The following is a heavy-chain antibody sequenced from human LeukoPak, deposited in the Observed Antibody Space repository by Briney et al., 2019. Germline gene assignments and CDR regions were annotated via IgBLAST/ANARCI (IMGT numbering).Heavy chain of an antibody. CDR1: GFTFSSYS. CDR3: ARDLVGGIAVAALDY. V-gene: IGHV3-21*01. Sequence: GGSLRLSCAASGFTFSSYSMNWVRQAPGKGLEWVSSISSSSSYMYYADSVKGRFTISRDNAKNSLYLQMNSLRAEDTAVYYCARDLVGGIAVAALDYWGQGTLVTVSS. J-gene: IGHJ4*02. CDR2: ISSSSSYM. D-gene: IGHD6-19*01.